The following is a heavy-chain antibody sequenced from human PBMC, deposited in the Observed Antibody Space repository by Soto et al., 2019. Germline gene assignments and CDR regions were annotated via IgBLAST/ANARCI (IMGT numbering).Heavy chain of an antibody. D-gene: IGHD3-3*01. CDR3: ARDKRDLRFLEWSYYFDY. J-gene: IGHJ4*02. CDR1: GFTFSSCA. V-gene: IGHV3-30-3*01. CDR2: ISYDGSNK. Sequence: QVQLVESGGGVVQPGRSLRLSCAASGFTFSSCAMHWVRQAPGKGLEWVALISYDGSNKYYADSVKGRFTISRDNSKNTLCLQMNSLRAEDTAVYYCARDKRDLRFLEWSYYFDYWGQGTLVTVSS.